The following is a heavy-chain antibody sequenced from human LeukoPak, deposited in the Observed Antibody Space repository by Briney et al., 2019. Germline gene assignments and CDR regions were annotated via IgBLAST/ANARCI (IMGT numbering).Heavy chain of an antibody. V-gene: IGHV3-23*01. J-gene: IGHJ4*02. CDR2: ISISGDTT. CDR1: GLRFSSYA. Sequence: GGSLRLSCAVSGLRFSSYAMGWVRQAPGKGLEWVSSISISGDTTNYADSVKGRFTISRDNSKNTLFLQMNSLRAEDTAVYYCAKEWSPNDYWGQGTRVTVSS. CDR3: AKEWSPNDY. D-gene: IGHD2-15*01.